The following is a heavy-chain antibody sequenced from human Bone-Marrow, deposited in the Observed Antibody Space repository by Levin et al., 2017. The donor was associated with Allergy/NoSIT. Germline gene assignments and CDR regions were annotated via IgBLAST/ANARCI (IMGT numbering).Heavy chain of an antibody. D-gene: IGHD1-20*01. V-gene: IGHV4-4*02. CDR2: MYHSGRT. J-gene: IGHJ4*02. Sequence: PSETLSLTCAVSGGSISTFNSWTWVRQPPGKGLEWIGEMYHSGRTIYTPSLSRRVTISVDQSKNQFSLKLTSVTAAATAVYSCATEGDNSGLVPLYFYYWGQGTLVAVSS. CDR1: GGSISTFNS. CDR3: ATEGDNSGLVPLYFYY.